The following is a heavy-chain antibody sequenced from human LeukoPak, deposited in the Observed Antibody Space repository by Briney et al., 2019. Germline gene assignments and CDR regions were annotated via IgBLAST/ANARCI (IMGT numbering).Heavy chain of an antibody. D-gene: IGHD1-26*01. CDR1: GFTVSNNY. J-gene: IGHJ3*02. CDR3: AKEVGATYAFDI. CDR2: IYSDGST. V-gene: IGHV3-53*01. Sequence: GGSLRLSCAASGFTVSNNYMSWVRQAPGKGLEWVSVIYSDGSTYYADSVKGRFTISRDNSKNMLYLQMNSLRAEDTAVYYCAKEVGATYAFDIWGQGTMVTVSS.